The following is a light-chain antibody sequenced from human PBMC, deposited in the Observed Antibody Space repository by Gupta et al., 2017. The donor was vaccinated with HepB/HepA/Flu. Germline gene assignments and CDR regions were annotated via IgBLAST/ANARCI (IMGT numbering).Light chain of an antibody. J-gene: IGKJ4*01. CDR3: QQGNSFSLT. CDR2: DAS. V-gene: IGKV1D-12*01. Sequence: DIEMTQSPSSVSASVGDRVTITCWASQGISKWLAWYQQKPGKAPTLLIYDASSLKSGVPSRCSGSGAGTDVIITTSSRQAEDFGTYYCQQGNSFSLTFGGGTKVDIK. CDR1: QGISKW.